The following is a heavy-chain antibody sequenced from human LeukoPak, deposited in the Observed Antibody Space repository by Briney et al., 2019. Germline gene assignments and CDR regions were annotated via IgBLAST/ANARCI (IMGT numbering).Heavy chain of an antibody. V-gene: IGHV3-21*01. CDR1: GFTFSSYS. J-gene: IGHJ3*02. CDR3: ARIGRDAFDI. CDR2: ISSSSSYI. Sequence: GGSLRLSCAAAGFTFSSYSMNWVRQAPGKGLEWVSSISSSSSYIYYADSVKGRFTISRDNAKNSLYLQMNSLRAEDTAVYYCARIGRDAFDIWGQGTMVTVAS.